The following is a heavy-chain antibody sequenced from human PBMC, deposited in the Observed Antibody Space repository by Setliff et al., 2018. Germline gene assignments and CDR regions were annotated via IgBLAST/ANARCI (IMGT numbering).Heavy chain of an antibody. CDR3: ARDNWVDSVMVTENGEF. V-gene: IGHV3-48*01. CDR1: GFNFRNSA. D-gene: IGHD5-18*01. Sequence: LRLSCAASGFNFRNSAMNWVRQAPGKGLEWISYININVDSIYYADSVKGRVTISRDDARSTMYLQMNRLRAEDTAVYHCARDNWVDSVMVTENGEFWGQGTLVTVSS. CDR2: ININVDSI. J-gene: IGHJ4*02.